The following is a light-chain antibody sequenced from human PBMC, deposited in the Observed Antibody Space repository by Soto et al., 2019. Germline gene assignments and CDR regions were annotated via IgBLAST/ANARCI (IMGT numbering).Light chain of an antibody. V-gene: IGLV1-44*01. J-gene: IGLJ7*01. Sequence: QSVLTQPPSASGTPGQRVTISCSGSSSNIGSNTGNWFQQLPGTAPKLLIYSNNQRPSGVPDRFSGSKSGTSASLAISGLQSEDEDDYYCEAWDDSLNGAVFGGGTQLTVL. CDR2: SNN. CDR1: SSNIGSNT. CDR3: EAWDDSLNGAV.